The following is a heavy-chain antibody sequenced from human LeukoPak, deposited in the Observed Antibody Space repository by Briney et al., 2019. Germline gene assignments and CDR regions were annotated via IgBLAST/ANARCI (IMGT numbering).Heavy chain of an antibody. CDR1: GGSISSYY. J-gene: IGHJ3*02. Sequence: PSETLSLTCIVAGGSISSYYWSWIRQPAGKGLEWIGRIYSSGSTNYNPSLKSRVTMSVDTSKNQFSLKLSSVTAADTAVYYCARYSSSWTDALDIWGQGTMVTVSS. CDR2: IYSSGST. V-gene: IGHV4-4*07. D-gene: IGHD6-13*01. CDR3: ARYSSSWTDALDI.